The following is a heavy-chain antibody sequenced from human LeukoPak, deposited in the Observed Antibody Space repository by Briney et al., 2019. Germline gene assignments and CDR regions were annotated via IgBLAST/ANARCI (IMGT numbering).Heavy chain of an antibody. V-gene: IGHV3-7*01. D-gene: IGHD3-10*01. CDR2: IKQDGTEK. Sequence: GGSLRLSCTASGFTFTTYWMSWVRHPPGKGLEWVANIKQDGTEKYYVDSVKGRFTISRDNAKNSLYLQMNSLRVEDTATYYCAKVAHYYYGSESYYFFEHWGQGTPVTASS. CDR1: GFTFTTYW. J-gene: IGHJ4*02. CDR3: AKVAHYYYGSESYYFFEH.